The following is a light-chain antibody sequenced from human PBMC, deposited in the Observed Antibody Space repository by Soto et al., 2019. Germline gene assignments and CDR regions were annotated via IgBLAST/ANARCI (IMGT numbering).Light chain of an antibody. J-gene: IGKJ1*01. CDR2: KAS. CDR1: QSISSY. CDR3: QQYNSYST. Sequence: DIQMTQSLSSLAAPVGDRVTITFRARQSISSYLNWYQQKPGKAPKLLIYKASSLQSGVPSRFSGSGSGTEFTLTISSLQPDDFATYYCQQYNSYSTFGQGTKVDIK. V-gene: IGKV1-5*03.